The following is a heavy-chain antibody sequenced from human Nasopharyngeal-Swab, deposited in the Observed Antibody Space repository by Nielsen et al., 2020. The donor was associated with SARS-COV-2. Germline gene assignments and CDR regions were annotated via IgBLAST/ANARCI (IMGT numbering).Heavy chain of an antibody. CDR1: GFIFKNYA. V-gene: IGHV3-23*01. J-gene: IGHJ6*02. D-gene: IGHD5-12*01. Sequence: GESLKISCSASGFIFKNYAMNWVRQAPGRGLEWVSAISGADDSTKYADSVKGRFTISRDNSKNTQDLQMNSLRAEDTAMYYCAKDRDSGDDSGEYYHYYGMDVWGQGTSVTVS. CDR2: ISGADDST. CDR3: AKDRDSGDDSGEYYHYYGMDV.